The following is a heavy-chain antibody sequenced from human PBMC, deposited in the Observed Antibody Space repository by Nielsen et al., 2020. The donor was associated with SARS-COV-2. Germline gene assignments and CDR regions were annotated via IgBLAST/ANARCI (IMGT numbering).Heavy chain of an antibody. CDR3: VRGYNYGYSGMDV. CDR1: GYSFTSYW. J-gene: IGHJ6*02. D-gene: IGHD5-18*01. CDR2: IYPGDSDT. Sequence: GESLKISCKGSGYSFTSYWIGWVRQMPGKGLEWMGFIYPGDSDTRYSPSFQGQVTISADKSISTAYLQWSSLKASDTAMYFCVRGYNYGYSGMDVWGQGTTVTVSS. V-gene: IGHV5-51*01.